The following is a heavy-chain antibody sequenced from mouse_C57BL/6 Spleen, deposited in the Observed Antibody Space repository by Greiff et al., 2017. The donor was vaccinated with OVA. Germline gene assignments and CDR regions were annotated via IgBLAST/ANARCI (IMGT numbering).Heavy chain of an antibody. V-gene: IGHV1-53*01. CDR2: INPSTGGP. Sequence: QVQLQQPGTELVKPGASVKLSCKASGYTFTSYWMHWVKQRPGHGLEWIGNINPSTGGPNYNEKFKSKPTLTVDKSSSTAYMQLSSLTSEDSAVYYCARGLYYGSSYWYVDVWGTGTTVTVSS. CDR3: ARGLYYGSSYWYVDV. J-gene: IGHJ1*03. D-gene: IGHD1-1*01. CDR1: GYTFTSYW.